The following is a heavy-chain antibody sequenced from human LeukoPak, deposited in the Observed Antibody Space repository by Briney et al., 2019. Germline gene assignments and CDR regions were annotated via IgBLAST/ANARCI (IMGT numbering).Heavy chain of an antibody. D-gene: IGHD3-22*01. CDR3: ARTRDDSSGPPFDY. V-gene: IGHV1-69*13. Sequence: SVKVSCKASGGTFSSYAISWVRQAPGQRLEWMGGIIPIFGTANYAQKFQGRVTITADESTSTAYMELSSLRSEDTAVYYCARTRDDSSGPPFDYWGQGTLVTVSS. J-gene: IGHJ4*02. CDR2: IIPIFGTA. CDR1: GGTFSSYA.